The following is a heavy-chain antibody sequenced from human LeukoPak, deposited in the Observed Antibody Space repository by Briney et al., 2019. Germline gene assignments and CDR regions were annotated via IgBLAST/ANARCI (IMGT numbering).Heavy chain of an antibody. D-gene: IGHD1-26*01. CDR1: GGSISRYY. V-gene: IGHV4-4*07. J-gene: IGHJ4*02. CDR2: IYTSGST. CDR3: ARDLSRLSGSYYVFDY. Sequence: SETLSLTCTVSGGSISRYYWSWIRQPAGTGLEWIGRIYTSGSTNYNPSLKSRVTMSVDTSKNQFSLKLSSVTAADTAVYYCARDLSRLSGSYYVFDYWGQGTLVTVSS.